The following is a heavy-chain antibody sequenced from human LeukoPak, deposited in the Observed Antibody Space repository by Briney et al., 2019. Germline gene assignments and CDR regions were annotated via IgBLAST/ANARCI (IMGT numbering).Heavy chain of an antibody. J-gene: IGHJ4*02. CDR1: GFTLSSYW. CDR2: INSDGSSI. V-gene: IGHV3-74*03. D-gene: IGHD6-25*01. Sequence: GALRLSCAASGFTLSSYWMHWVRQAPGKGLVWVSRINSDGSSITYADSVKGRLTISRDNAKNTVYLQMNNLRAEDTAVYYCARDPAPQRHWGQGTLVSVSS. CDR3: ARDPAPQRH.